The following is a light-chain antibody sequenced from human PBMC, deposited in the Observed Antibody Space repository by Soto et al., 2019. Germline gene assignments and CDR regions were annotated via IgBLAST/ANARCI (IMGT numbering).Light chain of an antibody. CDR3: QVWHRTSDPYVV. Sequence: SYELAQSPSVSVAPGQKATITCGGDNIGSKSVNWYQQKPGQAPVLVVYDDSDRPPGIPERFSGYNSGNTASLTISRVEAGDEVDYFCQVWHRTSDPYVVFGGGTKLTVL. V-gene: IGLV3-21*02. J-gene: IGLJ2*01. CDR2: DDS. CDR1: NIGSKS.